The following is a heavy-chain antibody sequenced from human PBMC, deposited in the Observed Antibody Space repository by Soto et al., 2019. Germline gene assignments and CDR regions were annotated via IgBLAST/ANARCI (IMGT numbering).Heavy chain of an antibody. CDR3: ARTTAGFHYYDSSGYYY. J-gene: IGHJ4*02. Sequence: SVKVSCKASGGTFSSYSISWVRQAPGQGLEWMGGIIPIFGTANYAQKFQGRVTITADESTSTAYMELSSLRSEDTAVYYCARTTAGFHYYDSSGYYYWGQGTLVTVSS. CDR2: IIPIFGTA. CDR1: GGTFSSYS. D-gene: IGHD3-22*01. V-gene: IGHV1-69*13.